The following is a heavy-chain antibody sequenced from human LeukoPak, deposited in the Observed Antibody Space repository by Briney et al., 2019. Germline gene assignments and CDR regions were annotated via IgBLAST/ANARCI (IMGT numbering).Heavy chain of an antibody. V-gene: IGHV3-9*01. D-gene: IGHD6-19*01. CDR1: GFTFDDYA. CDR3: AKEGGSGWYH. Sequence: GGSLRLSCAASGFTFDDYAMHWVRQAPGKGLEWVSGISWNSGSIGYADSVKGRFTISRDNAKNSLYLQMNSLRAEDTAVYYCAKEGGSGWYHWGQGTLVTVSS. J-gene: IGHJ5*02. CDR2: ISWNSGSI.